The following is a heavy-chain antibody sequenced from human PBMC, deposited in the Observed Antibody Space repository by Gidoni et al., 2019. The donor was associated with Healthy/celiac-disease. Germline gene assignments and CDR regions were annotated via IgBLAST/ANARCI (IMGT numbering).Heavy chain of an antibody. CDR3: ARVGGYCSGGSCYYYFDY. CDR2: ISAYNGNT. CDR1: GYTFTSYG. J-gene: IGHJ4*02. D-gene: IGHD2-15*01. V-gene: IGHV1-18*01. Sequence: QVQLVQSGAGVKKPGTSVKVSCKASGYTFTSYGISWVRQAPGQGIEWMGWISAYNGNTNYAQKLQGRVTMTTDTSTSTAYMELRSLRSDDTAVYYCARVGGYCSGGSCYYYFDYWGQGTLVTVSS.